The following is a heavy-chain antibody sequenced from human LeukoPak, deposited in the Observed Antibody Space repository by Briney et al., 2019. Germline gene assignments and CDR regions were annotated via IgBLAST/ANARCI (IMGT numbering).Heavy chain of an antibody. CDR2: ITTISHYI. J-gene: IGHJ5*02. V-gene: IGHV3-21*03. CDR1: GFTLSDYH. Sequence: GGSLRLSCAASGFTLSDYHMNWVRQAPGKGLEWLSSITTISHYIYYAGAVRGRFTISRDNAKNSLYLQMNSLRGEDTAVYYCARSGGPGTYHQLRYSWFDPWGQGTLVTVSS. CDR3: ARSGGPGTYHQLRYSWFDP. D-gene: IGHD3-10*01.